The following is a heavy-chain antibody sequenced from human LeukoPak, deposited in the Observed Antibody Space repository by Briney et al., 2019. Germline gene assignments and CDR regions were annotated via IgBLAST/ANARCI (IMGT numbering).Heavy chain of an antibody. CDR1: GFTFSSYW. V-gene: IGHV3-74*01. CDR3: ARAQKYSYDAFDI. D-gene: IGHD4-11*01. J-gene: IGHJ3*02. CDR2: ISSDGSST. Sequence: GGSLRLSCAASGFTFSSYWMHGVRQAPGEGLVWVSRISSDGSSTTYADSGKVRFTISRDNAKNTLYLQMNRLSAEDTAVYYCARAQKYSYDAFDIWGQGTMVTVSS.